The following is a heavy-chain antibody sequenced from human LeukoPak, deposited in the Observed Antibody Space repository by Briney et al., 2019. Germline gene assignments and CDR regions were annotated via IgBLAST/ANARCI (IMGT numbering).Heavy chain of an antibody. CDR1: GGSISSYY. Sequence: SETLSLTCTVSGGSISSYYWSWIRQPPGKGLEWIGCIYYSGSTNYNPSLKSRVTISVDTSKNQFSLKLSSVTAADTAVYYCAKSEDSSGYNSDAFDIWGQGTMVTVSS. D-gene: IGHD3-22*01. CDR2: IYYSGST. V-gene: IGHV4-59*01. CDR3: AKSEDSSGYNSDAFDI. J-gene: IGHJ3*02.